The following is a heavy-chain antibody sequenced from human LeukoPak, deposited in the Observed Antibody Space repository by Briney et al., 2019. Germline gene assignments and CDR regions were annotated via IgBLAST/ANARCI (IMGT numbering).Heavy chain of an antibody. CDR3: PTGGSNRPIDY. Sequence: AGGSLRLSCAASEFTVSNNYMSWVRQAPGRGLEWVSVIFSVGFTFYADSVKRRFTISRDKSKTTLYLQMNSLRAEDTAMYYCPTGGSNRPIDYWGHGTLVTVSS. V-gene: IGHV3-66*01. D-gene: IGHD3-16*01. CDR1: EFTVSNNY. J-gene: IGHJ4*01. CDR2: IFSVGFT.